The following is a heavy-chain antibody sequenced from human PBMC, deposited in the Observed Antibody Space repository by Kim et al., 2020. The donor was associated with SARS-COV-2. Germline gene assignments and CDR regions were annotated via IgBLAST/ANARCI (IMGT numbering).Heavy chain of an antibody. V-gene: IGHV3-23*01. CDR2: ISGSGGST. Sequence: GGSLRLSCAASGFTFSSYAMSWVRQAPGKGLEWVSAISGSGGSTYYADSVKGRFTISRDNSKNTLYLQMNSLRAEDTAVYYCAKDQYYYESSGSFPFQHWGQGTLVTVSS. CDR3: AKDQYYYESSGSFPFQH. CDR1: GFTFSSYA. D-gene: IGHD3-22*01. J-gene: IGHJ1*01.